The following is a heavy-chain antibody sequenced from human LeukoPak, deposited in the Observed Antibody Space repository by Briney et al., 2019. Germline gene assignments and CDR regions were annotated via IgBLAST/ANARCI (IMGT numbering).Heavy chain of an antibody. CDR3: AYGEQQLVLYY. J-gene: IGHJ4*02. V-gene: IGHV3-30*03. D-gene: IGHD6-13*01. Sequence: GGSLRLSCAASGFTFSSYGMHWDRQAPGKGLEWVAVISYDGSNKYYADSVKGRFTISRDNSKNTLYLQMNSLRAEDTAVYYCAYGEQQLVLYYWGQGTLVTVSS. CDR1: GFTFSSYG. CDR2: ISYDGSNK.